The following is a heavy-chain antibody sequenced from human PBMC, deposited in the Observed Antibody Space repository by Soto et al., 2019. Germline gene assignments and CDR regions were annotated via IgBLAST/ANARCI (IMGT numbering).Heavy chain of an antibody. CDR3: AKGSSWFYYYYGMNV. V-gene: IGHV3-23*01. J-gene: IGHJ6*02. CDR2: ISGSGGST. Sequence: EVQLLESGGGLVQPGGSLRLSCAASGFTFSSYAMSWVRQAPGKGLEWVSAISGSGGSTYYADSVKGRFTNSRDNSKYTLFLQMISLRAEDTAVYYCAKGSSWFYYYYGMNVWGQGTTVTVSS. CDR1: GFTFSSYA. D-gene: IGHD6-13*01.